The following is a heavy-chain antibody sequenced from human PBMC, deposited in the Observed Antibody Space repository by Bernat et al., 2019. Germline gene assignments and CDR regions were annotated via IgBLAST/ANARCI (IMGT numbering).Heavy chain of an antibody. V-gene: IGHV3-23*01. CDR2: ISGSGGST. CDR1: GFTFGSYA. D-gene: IGHD2-15*01. J-gene: IGHJ4*02. Sequence: EVQLLESGGGWVQPGGSRRLSCAASGFTFGSYAMSWVRQAPGKGLEWVSAISGSGGSTYYADSVKGRFTISRDNSKNTLYLQMNSLRAEDTAVYYCAKSRPSGGSWTPDYWGQGTLVTVSS. CDR3: AKSRPSGGSWTPDY.